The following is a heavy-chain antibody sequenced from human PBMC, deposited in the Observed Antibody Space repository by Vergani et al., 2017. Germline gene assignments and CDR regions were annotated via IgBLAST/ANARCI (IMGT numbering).Heavy chain of an antibody. Sequence: QVQLVESGGGVVQPGGSLRLSCVTSGFTFRSNGMHWVRQAPGKGLEWVAFIWYDGSKTYYADSVKGRFTISRDNSKNTLFLQMNSLRDEDTAIYYCAKVVLVTTAFYWYFDLWGHGTQVTVSS. V-gene: IGHV3-33*03. J-gene: IGHJ2*01. D-gene: IGHD4-23*01. CDR1: GFTFRSNG. CDR3: AKVVLVTTAFYWYFDL. CDR2: IWYDGSKT.